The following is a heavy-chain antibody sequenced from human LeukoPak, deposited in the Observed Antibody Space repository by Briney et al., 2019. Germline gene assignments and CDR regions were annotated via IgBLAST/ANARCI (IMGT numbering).Heavy chain of an antibody. V-gene: IGHV3-53*01. CDR3: ARDYCSSTSCLFDY. J-gene: IGHJ4*02. CDR1: GFTVSSNY. Sequence: GGSLRLSCAASGFTVSSNYMSWVRQAPGKGLEWVSVIYSGGSTYYADSVKGRFTISRDDSKNTLYLQMNSLRAEDTAVYYCARDYCSSTSCLFDYWGQGTLVTVSS. D-gene: IGHD2-2*01. CDR2: IYSGGST.